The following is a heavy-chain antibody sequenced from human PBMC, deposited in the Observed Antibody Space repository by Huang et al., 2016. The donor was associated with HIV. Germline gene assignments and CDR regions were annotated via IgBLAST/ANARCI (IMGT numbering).Heavy chain of an antibody. J-gene: IGHJ3*02. D-gene: IGHD2-15*01. CDR1: GYTVSELS. CDR2: FDPEEGET. Sequence: QVQLVESGAELKKPGASVRVSCKVAGYTVSELSLHWVRQAPEKGLEWRGGFDPEEGETIYAQGLQGRVTMTEDTSTDTAYMGLSSLRPEDTAVYYCATSTPDVGAGVLRSAFDIWGQGTMVTVSS. V-gene: IGHV1-24*01. CDR3: ATSTPDVGAGVLRSAFDI.